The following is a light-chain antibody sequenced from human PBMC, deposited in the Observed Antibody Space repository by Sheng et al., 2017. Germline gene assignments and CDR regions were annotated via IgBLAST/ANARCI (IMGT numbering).Light chain of an antibody. J-gene: IGKJ1*01. CDR2: GAS. CDR3: QQYNNWPPWT. Sequence: ENVLTQSPGTLSLSPGERATLSCRASQSVSSNYLAWYQQKPGQAPSLLIYGASSRAXGIADRFSGSGSGTDFTLTISRLEPEDFAVYYCQQYNNWPPWTFGQGTKVEIK. V-gene: IGKV3-20*01. CDR1: QSVSSNY.